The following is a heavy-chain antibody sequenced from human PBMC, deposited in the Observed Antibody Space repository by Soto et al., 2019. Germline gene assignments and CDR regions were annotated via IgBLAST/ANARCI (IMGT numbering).Heavy chain of an antibody. V-gene: IGHV3-23*01. J-gene: IGHJ5*02. CDR3: AKDPTSPWTANWVDP. CDR2: ISSSGGSR. Sequence: GGSLRLSCAASGFNFNTFAMSWIRQAPGKGLEWVSHISSSGGSRDYADSVRGRFTISRDNSKHVLFLQMNSLRADDTATYYCAKDPTSPWTANWVDPWGKGTLVPVYS. CDR1: GFNFNTFA. D-gene: IGHD1-1*01.